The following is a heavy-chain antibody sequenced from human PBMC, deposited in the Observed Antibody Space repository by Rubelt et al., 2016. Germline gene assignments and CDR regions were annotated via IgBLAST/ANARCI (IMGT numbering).Heavy chain of an antibody. CDR1: GFTFSSYA. CDR2: INSDGGIT. D-gene: IGHD6-13*01. CDR3: ARGHSSSWYVYDY. J-gene: IGHJ4*02. V-gene: IGHV3-64*07. Sequence: VQLVESGGGVVQPGGSLRLSCAASGFTFSSYAMHWVRQAPGKGLEYVSAINSDGGITYYADSVKGRFTISRDNSKNTLYVQMGSLRAEDMAVYYCARGHSSSWYVYDYWGQGTLVTVSS.